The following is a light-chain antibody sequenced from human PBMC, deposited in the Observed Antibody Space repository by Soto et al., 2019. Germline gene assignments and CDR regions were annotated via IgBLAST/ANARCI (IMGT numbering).Light chain of an antibody. J-gene: IGLJ1*01. Sequence: QSVLTQPPSASGTPGQTITISCSGGSSNIGINTVNWYEHLPGKAPKFFMSGNTNRPSGVPDRFSGSRSGTSASLVITGLQAEDEADYYCQSYDSSLSPFYVFGTGTKVTVL. CDR2: GNT. CDR3: QSYDSSLSPFYV. V-gene: IGLV1-40*01. CDR1: SSNIGINT.